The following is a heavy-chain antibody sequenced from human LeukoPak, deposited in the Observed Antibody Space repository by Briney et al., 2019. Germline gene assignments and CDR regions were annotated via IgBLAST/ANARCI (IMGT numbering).Heavy chain of an antibody. D-gene: IGHD6-13*01. CDR2: IDTSGNT. J-gene: IGHJ2*01. CDR1: GYSISSGYY. V-gene: IGHV4-4*07. Sequence: SETLSLTCTVSGYSISSGYYWGWIRQPAGKGLEWIGRIDTSGNTNYKPSLKGRVTMSVDTSKNQFSLKLNSVTAADTAVYYCARVSSSWYQDWYFDLWGRGTLVTVSS. CDR3: ARVSSSWYQDWYFDL.